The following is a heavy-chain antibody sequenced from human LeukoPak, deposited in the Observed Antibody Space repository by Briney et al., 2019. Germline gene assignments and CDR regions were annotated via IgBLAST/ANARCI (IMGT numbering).Heavy chain of an antibody. D-gene: IGHD2-15*01. Sequence: SETLSLTCTVSGGSISSASYYWSWIRQPAGKGLEWIGRIYSSGSTNYNPSLKSRVTISVDTSKNQFSLKLSSVTAADTAVYYCARAAGYTVVVVAATYFDYWGQGTLVTVSS. CDR1: GGSISSASYY. V-gene: IGHV4-61*02. CDR2: IYSSGST. J-gene: IGHJ4*02. CDR3: ARAAGYTVVVVAATYFDY.